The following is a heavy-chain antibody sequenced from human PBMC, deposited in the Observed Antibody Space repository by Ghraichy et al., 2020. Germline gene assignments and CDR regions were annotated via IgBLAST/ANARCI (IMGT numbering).Heavy chain of an antibody. Sequence: GGSLRLSCAASGFTFSSYAMSWVRQAPGKGLEWVSAIGGSGGTTYYADSVKGRFTISRDNSKNTLYLQMNSLRAEDTAVYYCAKNKGSGWMYYFGYWGQGTLVTVSS. CDR1: GFTFSSYA. J-gene: IGHJ4*02. D-gene: IGHD6-19*01. V-gene: IGHV3-23*01. CDR3: AKNKGSGWMYYFGY. CDR2: IGGSGGTT.